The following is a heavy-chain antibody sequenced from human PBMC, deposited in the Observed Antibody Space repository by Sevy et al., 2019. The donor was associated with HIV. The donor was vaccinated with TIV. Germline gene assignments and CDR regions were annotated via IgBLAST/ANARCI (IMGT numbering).Heavy chain of an antibody. D-gene: IGHD6-19*01. Sequence: GGSLRLSCAASGFTFRNYAIHWVRQAPGKGLEWVAVISHDGRHKYSADSVKGRFTISRDNSKNRLYLQMNSLRAEDTAMYYCARDPTIYASGWYYFDYWGQGTLVTVSS. V-gene: IGHV3-30*04. CDR2: ISHDGRHK. CDR3: ARDPTIYASGWYYFDY. J-gene: IGHJ4*02. CDR1: GFTFRNYA.